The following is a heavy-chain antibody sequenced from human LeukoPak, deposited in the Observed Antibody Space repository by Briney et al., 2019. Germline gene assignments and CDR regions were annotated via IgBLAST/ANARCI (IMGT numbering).Heavy chain of an antibody. J-gene: IGHJ4*02. D-gene: IGHD6-6*01. Sequence: ASVKVSCKVSGYTLTELSMHWVRQAPGQGLEWMGWINPNSGGTKYAQKFQGRVTMTRDTSISTAYMELSRLRSDDTAVYYCATGSSSMSHWGQGTLVTVSS. CDR3: ATGSSSMSH. CDR2: INPNSGGT. CDR1: GYTLTELS. V-gene: IGHV1-2*02.